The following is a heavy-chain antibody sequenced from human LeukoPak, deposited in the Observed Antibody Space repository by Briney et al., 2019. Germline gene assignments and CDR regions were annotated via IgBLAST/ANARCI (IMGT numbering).Heavy chain of an antibody. CDR2: IYYSGST. Sequence: SETLSLTCTVSGGSISSSSYYWGWIRQPPGKGLEWIGSIYYSGSTYYNPSLKSRVTISVDTSKNQFSLKLSSATAADTAVYYCARRPWLPAAGLDPWGQGTLVTVSS. V-gene: IGHV4-39*01. CDR1: GGSISSSSYY. CDR3: ARRPWLPAAGLDP. D-gene: IGHD2-2*01. J-gene: IGHJ5*02.